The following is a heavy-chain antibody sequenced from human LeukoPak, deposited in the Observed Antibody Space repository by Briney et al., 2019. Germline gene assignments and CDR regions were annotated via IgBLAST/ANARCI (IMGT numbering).Heavy chain of an antibody. V-gene: IGHV1-8*01. CDR1: GYTFTSYD. CDR3: ARESLPLGDAFDI. CDR2: MNPNSGNT. D-gene: IGHD3-16*01. J-gene: IGHJ3*02. Sequence: ASVKVSCKASGYTFTSYDINWVRQATGQGLEWMGWMNPNSGNTGYAQKFQGRATMTRNTSISTAYMELSSLRSEDTAVYYCARESLPLGDAFDIWGQGTMVTVSS.